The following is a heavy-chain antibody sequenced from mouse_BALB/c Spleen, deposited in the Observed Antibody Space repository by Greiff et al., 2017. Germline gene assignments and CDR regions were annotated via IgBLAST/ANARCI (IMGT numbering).Heavy chain of an antibody. D-gene: IGHD3-1*01. CDR1: GFTFSSYY. V-gene: IGHV5-6-2*01. Sequence: EVKLMESGGGLVKPGGSLKLSCAASGFTFSSYYMSWVRQTPEKRLELVEAIYSNGGSTYYPDTVKGRFTISRDNAKNALYLQMSSLKSEDTALYCCARGGYLDWCFDVWGAGTTVTVSA. CDR2: IYSNGGST. CDR3: ARGGYLDWCFDV. J-gene: IGHJ1*01.